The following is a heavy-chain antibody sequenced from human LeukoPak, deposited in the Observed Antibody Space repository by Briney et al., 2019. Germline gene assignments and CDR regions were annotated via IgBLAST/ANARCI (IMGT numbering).Heavy chain of an antibody. CDR3: ARGGWSGSYYQH. CDR1: GGSFSGYY. J-gene: IGHJ1*01. D-gene: IGHD1-26*01. Sequence: PSETLSLTCAVYGGSFSGYYWSWIRQPPGKGLEWIGEINHSGSTNYNPSLKSRVTISVDTSKNQFSLKLSSVTAADTAVYYCARGGWSGSYYQHWGQGTLVTVSS. V-gene: IGHV4-34*01. CDR2: INHSGST.